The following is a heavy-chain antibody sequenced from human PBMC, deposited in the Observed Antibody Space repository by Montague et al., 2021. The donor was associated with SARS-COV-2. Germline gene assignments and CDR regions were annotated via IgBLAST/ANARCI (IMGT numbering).Heavy chain of an antibody. CDR2: IYYSGST. D-gene: IGHD3-3*01. CDR3: ARHSGDYTIFGVVIYYLDV. J-gene: IGHJ6*03. Sequence: SETLSLTCTVSGGSISSSSHYWGWIRQPPGKGLEWIGSIYYSGSTYYNPSLKSRVTISVDTSKNQFSLKLSLVTAADTAVFYCARHSGDYTIFGVVIYYLDVWGQGTTVTVSS. CDR1: GGSISSSSHY. V-gene: IGHV4-39*01.